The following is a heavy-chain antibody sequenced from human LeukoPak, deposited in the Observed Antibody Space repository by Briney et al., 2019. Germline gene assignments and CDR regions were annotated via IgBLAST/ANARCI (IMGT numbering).Heavy chain of an antibody. J-gene: IGHJ4*02. CDR2: ISYTGTYI. CDR1: AFSLNAYN. V-gene: IGHV3-21*04. D-gene: IGHD1-26*01. Sequence: GGSLRLSRAASAFSLNAYNMNWVRQAPGKGLEWVSSISYTGTYIYYADSVKGRFTISRDNAQNSLYLQMNSLRAEDTAIYYCVRDRGTYRPIDYWGQGTLVTVSS. CDR3: VRDRGTYRPIDY.